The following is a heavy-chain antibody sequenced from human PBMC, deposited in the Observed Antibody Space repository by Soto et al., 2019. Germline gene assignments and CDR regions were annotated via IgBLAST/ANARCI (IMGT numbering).Heavy chain of an antibody. J-gene: IGHJ1*01. CDR1: GFNYKNYV. Sequence: PGGSLRLSCTAYGFNYKNYVMSWVRQAPGKGLEWVSAISGSGGSTYYADSVKGRFTISRDNSKNTLYLQMNSLRAEDTAVYYCAKDRGPYYYDSSGYYGYWGQGTLVTVSS. V-gene: IGHV3-23*01. CDR2: ISGSGGST. D-gene: IGHD3-22*01. CDR3: AKDRGPYYYDSSGYYGY.